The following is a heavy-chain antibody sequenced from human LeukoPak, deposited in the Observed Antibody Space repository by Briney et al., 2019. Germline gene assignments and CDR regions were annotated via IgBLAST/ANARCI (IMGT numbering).Heavy chain of an antibody. CDR2: INGSGGST. J-gene: IGHJ4*02. CDR1: GFTFSIYA. D-gene: IGHD2-15*01. V-gene: IGHV3-23*01. Sequence: PGGSLRLSCAASGFTFSIYAMSWVRQAPGKGLEWVSAINGSGGSTYYADSVKGRFTISRDNSKNTLYLQMNSLRADDTAVYYCAKWGCTGGSCYPFAYWGQGTLVTVSS. CDR3: AKWGCTGGSCYPFAY.